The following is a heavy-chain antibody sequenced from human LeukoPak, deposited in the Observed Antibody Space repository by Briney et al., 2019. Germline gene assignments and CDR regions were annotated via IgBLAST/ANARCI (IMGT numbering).Heavy chain of an antibody. Sequence: GGSLRLSCVASEFNFMSYSMQWVRQAPVMGLEWVAAISYDGSNIYYGDSVKGRFTISRGNSKNTLYLQMNNLRTEDTAVYYCARIPLDGHWYFDLWGRGTLVTVSS. J-gene: IGHJ2*01. CDR3: ARIPLDGHWYFDL. D-gene: IGHD5-24*01. V-gene: IGHV3-30*04. CDR1: EFNFMSYS. CDR2: ISYDGSNI.